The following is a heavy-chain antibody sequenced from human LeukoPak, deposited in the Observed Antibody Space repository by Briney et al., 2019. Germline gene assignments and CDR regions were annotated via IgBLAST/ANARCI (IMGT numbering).Heavy chain of an antibody. Sequence: GGSLRLSCAASGFTFSSSAMSWVRQAPGKGLERVSTISDNGGSTYYADSVKGRFTISRDNSKNTLYLQMNSLRAEDTAIYYCAKTIVIPIALGVFDYWGQGTLVTVSS. CDR2: ISDNGGST. CDR3: AKTIVIPIALGVFDY. V-gene: IGHV3-23*01. CDR1: GFTFSSSA. D-gene: IGHD3-16*02. J-gene: IGHJ4*02.